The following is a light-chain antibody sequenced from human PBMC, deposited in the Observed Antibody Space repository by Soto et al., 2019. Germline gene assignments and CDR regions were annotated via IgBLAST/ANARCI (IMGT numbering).Light chain of an antibody. CDR2: LNSDGSH. Sequence: QLVLTQSPSASASLGASVKLTCTLSSGHSSYAIAWHQQQPEKGPRYLMKLNSDGSHSKGDGIPDRFSGSSSGAERYLTISSLQSDDEADYYCQTWGTGIQVFGGGTKVTVL. CDR1: SGHSSYA. CDR3: QTWGTGIQV. J-gene: IGLJ2*01. V-gene: IGLV4-69*01.